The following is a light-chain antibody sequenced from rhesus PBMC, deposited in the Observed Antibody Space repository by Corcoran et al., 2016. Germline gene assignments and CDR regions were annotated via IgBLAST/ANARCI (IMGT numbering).Light chain of an antibody. Sequence: DIQMTQSPSSLSASVGDRVTITCTASQGINDYLSWYQQKPGKAPKRLIFAASSLESGVPSRFSGSVSGTEFTLTIGSLQPEDFAAYYCLQGYSTPYSFGQGTKVEVK. J-gene: IGKJ2*01. CDR1: QGINDY. CDR3: LQGYSTPYS. CDR2: AAS. V-gene: IGKV1-36*02.